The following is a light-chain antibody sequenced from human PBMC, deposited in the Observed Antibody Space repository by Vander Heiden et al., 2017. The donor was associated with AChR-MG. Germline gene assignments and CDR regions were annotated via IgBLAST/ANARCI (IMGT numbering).Light chain of an antibody. Sequence: QSALTQPPSASGSPGQSVTLPCTGTSSDVGCYNYVSWYQHHPGKAPKLMIYEVSKRPSGAPDRFSGSNSGNTASLTVSGLQAEDEADYYCSSYAGSNNPYWVFGGGTKLTVL. V-gene: IGLV2-8*01. J-gene: IGLJ3*02. CDR2: EVS. CDR1: SSDVGCYNY. CDR3: SSYAGSNNPYWV.